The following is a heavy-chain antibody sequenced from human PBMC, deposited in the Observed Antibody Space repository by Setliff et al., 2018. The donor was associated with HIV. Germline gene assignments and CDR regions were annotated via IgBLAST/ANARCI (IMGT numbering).Heavy chain of an antibody. D-gene: IGHD4-17*01. CDR2: ISAYNGNT. Sequence: GASVKVSCKASGYTFTSYGISWVRQAPGQGLEWMGWISAYNGNTNYAQKLQGRVTMTTDASTSTAYMELRSLRSDDTAVYYCAREMEPPYTVTTFGIFQHWGQGTQVTVSS. CDR1: GYTFTSYG. V-gene: IGHV1-18*01. J-gene: IGHJ1*01. CDR3: AREMEPPYTVTTFGIFQH.